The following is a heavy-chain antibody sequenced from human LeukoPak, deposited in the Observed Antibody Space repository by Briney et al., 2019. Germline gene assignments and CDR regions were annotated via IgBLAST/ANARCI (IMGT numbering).Heavy chain of an antibody. D-gene: IGHD2-2*01. V-gene: IGHV3-30*04. CDR3: ARVDCRSTSCSPFDY. CDR1: EFTFSSFS. CDR2: ILYDGSTQ. Sequence: GRSLRLSCAASEFTFSSFSMHWVRQAPGKGLEWLAVILYDGSTQYYADSVRGRFTASRDNSKDTLYLQMTSLRVEDTAVYYCARVDCRSTSCSPFDYWGQGTLVTVSS. J-gene: IGHJ4*02.